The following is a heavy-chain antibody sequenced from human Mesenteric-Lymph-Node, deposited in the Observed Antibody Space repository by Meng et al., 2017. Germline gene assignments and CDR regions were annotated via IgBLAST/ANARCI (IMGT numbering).Heavy chain of an antibody. CDR3: ARDPNGDYLGAFDF. CDR1: GFTFSLYA. Sequence: GESLKISCAASGFTFSLYAMAWVRQAPGKGLEWVSGIRGSGVTTAYADSVKGRFTISRDNSKNTLYLQMNNPRVEDTAVYYCARDPNGDYLGAFDFWGQGTMVTVSS. CDR2: IRGSGVTT. V-gene: IGHV3-23*01. D-gene: IGHD4-17*01. J-gene: IGHJ3*01.